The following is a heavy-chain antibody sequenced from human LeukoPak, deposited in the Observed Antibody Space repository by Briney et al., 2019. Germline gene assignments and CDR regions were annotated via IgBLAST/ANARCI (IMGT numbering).Heavy chain of an antibody. CDR2: ISGSGGST. Sequence: GGSLRLSCAASGFTFSSYAMSWVRQAPGKGLEWVSAISGSGGSTYYADSVKGRFTISRDISKNTLYLQMNSLRAEDTAVYYCAGTRTLTIDDYWGQGTLVTVSS. J-gene: IGHJ4*02. CDR1: GFTFSSYA. CDR3: AGTRTLTIDDY. D-gene: IGHD1/OR15-1a*01. V-gene: IGHV3-23*01.